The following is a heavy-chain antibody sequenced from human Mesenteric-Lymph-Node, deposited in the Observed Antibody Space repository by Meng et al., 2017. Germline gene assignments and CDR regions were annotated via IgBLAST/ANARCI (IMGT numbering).Heavy chain of an antibody. V-gene: IGHV4-59*01. D-gene: IGHD3-9*01. CDR1: GGSISSNY. CDR3: ARGYYDILTGYYASHWFDP. CDR2: VYYSGST. Sequence: SETLSLTCTASGGSISSNYWSWLRQPPGKGLEWIGYVYYSGSTDYNPSLMSRVTISLETTKNQFSLKLTSVTAADTAVYYCARGYYDILTGYYASHWFDPWGQGTLVTVSS. J-gene: IGHJ5*02.